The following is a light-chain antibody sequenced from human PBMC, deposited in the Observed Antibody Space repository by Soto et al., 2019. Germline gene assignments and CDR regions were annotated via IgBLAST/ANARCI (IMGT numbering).Light chain of an antibody. CDR2: AAS. CDR1: QDISGW. J-gene: IGKJ5*01. V-gene: IGKV1-12*01. Sequence: DIQMTQSPSSVSASVGDRVTITCRASQDISGWLAWYQQKPGKALKLLIYAASSLQSGVPTRFSGSGSGTYFTLTISSLQPEDFATYYCLQANTFPITFGQGTRLEIK. CDR3: LQANTFPIT.